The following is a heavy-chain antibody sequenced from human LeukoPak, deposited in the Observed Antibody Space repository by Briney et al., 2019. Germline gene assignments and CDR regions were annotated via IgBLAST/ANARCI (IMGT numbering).Heavy chain of an antibody. CDR2: INHSGST. J-gene: IGHJ4*02. Sequence: SETLSLTCAVYGGSFSGYYWSWIRQPPGKWLEWIGEINHSGSTNYNPSLKSRVTVSVDTSKNQFSLKLSSVTAADTAVYYCARQAHRGAYDYWGQGTLATVSS. CDR1: GGSFSGYY. CDR3: ARQAHRGAYDY. D-gene: IGHD3-10*01. V-gene: IGHV4-34*01.